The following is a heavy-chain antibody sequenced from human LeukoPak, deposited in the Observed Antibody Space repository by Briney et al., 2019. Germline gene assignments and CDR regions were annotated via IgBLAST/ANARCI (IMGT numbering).Heavy chain of an antibody. CDR2: INPNSGGT. D-gene: IGHD2-15*01. Sequence: ASVKVSCKASGYTFTGYYMHWVRQAPGQGLEWIGWINPNSGGTNYAQKFQGRVTMTRYTSISTAYMELSRLRSDDTAVYYCARSSRPCSGGSCYLYSYYYHNMDVWGKGTTVTISS. J-gene: IGHJ6*03. CDR3: ARSSRPCSGGSCYLYSYYYHNMDV. CDR1: GYTFTGYY. V-gene: IGHV1-2*02.